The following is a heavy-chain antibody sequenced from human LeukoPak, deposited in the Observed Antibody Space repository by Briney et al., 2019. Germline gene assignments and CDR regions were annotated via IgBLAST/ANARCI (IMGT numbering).Heavy chain of an antibody. CDR3: ARQGSTGLSYYYYYGMDV. J-gene: IGHJ6*02. CDR2: INHSGST. D-gene: IGHD2-2*01. V-gene: IGHV4-34*01. CDR1: GGSFSGYY. Sequence: PSETLSLTCAVYGGSFSGYYWSWIRQPPGKGLEWIGEINHSGSTNYNPSLKSRVTISVDTSKNQFSLKLSSVTAADTAVYYCARQGSTGLSYYYYYGMDVWGQGTTVTVSS.